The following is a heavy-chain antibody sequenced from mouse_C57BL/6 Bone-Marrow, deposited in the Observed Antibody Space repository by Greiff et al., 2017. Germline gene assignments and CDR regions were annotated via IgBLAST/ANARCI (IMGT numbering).Heavy chain of an antibody. D-gene: IGHD1-1*01. J-gene: IGHJ3*01. Sequence: QVQLLQSGAELVNPGASVKLSCTASGYTFTEYTIHWVQQSSGQGLEWMGWFYPGSGSLKYNENFKDKVTLTADKSSSTVSMELSRLKSEDSAVYFCARHEVYPYYYGISVAWFAYWGQGTLVTVSA. CDR2: FYPGSGSL. V-gene: IGHV1-62-2*01. CDR1: GYTFTEYT. CDR3: ARHEVYPYYYGISVAWFAY.